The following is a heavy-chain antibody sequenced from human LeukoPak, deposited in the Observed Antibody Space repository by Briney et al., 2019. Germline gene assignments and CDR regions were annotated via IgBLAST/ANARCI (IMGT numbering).Heavy chain of an antibody. Sequence: PSQTLSLTCTVSGSSISSGGYYWSWIRQHPGKGLEWIGYIYYSGSSYYNPSLKSRVTISVDTSKNQFSLNLSSMTAADTAVYYCARGLTSSSWASPFDQWGQGTLVTVSS. CDR1: GSSISSGGYY. CDR2: IYYSGSS. V-gene: IGHV4-31*03. CDR3: ARGLTSSSWASPFDQ. D-gene: IGHD6-13*01. J-gene: IGHJ4*02.